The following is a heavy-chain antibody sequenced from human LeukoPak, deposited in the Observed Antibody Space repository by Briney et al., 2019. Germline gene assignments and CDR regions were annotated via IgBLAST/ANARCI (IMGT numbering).Heavy chain of an antibody. Sequence: SETLSLTCTVSGGSISSYYWSWIRQPPGKGLEWIGYIYYSGSTNYNPSLKSRVTISVDTSKNQFSLKLSSVTAADTAVYYCAGHGGGYSYGFPYYYYGMDVWGQGTTVTVSS. CDR1: GGSISSYY. D-gene: IGHD5-18*01. V-gene: IGHV4-59*08. J-gene: IGHJ6*02. CDR3: AGHGGGYSYGFPYYYYGMDV. CDR2: IYYSGST.